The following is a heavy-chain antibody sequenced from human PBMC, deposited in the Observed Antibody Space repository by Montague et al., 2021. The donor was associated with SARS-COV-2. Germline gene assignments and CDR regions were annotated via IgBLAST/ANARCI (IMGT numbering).Heavy chain of an antibody. Sequence: SKTLSLTCVVSGGSISSINWWSWVRQPPGKGLEWIGEIYHSGSTNYNPSLKSRVIISVDKSRNQFSLKLSSVTAADTAVHYCARTGYSSGWHSFDYWGQGTLVTVSS. CDR2: IYHSGST. V-gene: IGHV4-4*02. D-gene: IGHD6-19*01. CDR3: ARTGYSSGWHSFDY. CDR1: GGSISSINW. J-gene: IGHJ4*02.